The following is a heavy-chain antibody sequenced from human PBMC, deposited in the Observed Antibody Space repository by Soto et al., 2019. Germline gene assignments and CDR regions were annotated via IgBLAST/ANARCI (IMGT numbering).Heavy chain of an antibody. CDR3: ARDYYDFWSGYYANWFDP. Sequence: SETLSLTCTVSGGSISSGDYYWSWIRQPPGKGLEWIGYIYYSGSTYYNPSLESRVTISVDTSKNQFSLKLSSVTAADTAVYYCARDYYDFWSGYYANWFDPWGQGTLVTVSS. J-gene: IGHJ5*02. D-gene: IGHD3-3*01. V-gene: IGHV4-30-4*01. CDR2: IYYSGST. CDR1: GGSISSGDYY.